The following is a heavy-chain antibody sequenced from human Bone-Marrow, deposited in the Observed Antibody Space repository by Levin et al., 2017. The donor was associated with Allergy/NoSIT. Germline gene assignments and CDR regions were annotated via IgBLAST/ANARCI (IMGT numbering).Heavy chain of an antibody. CDR2: IYSGGST. V-gene: IGHV3-53*01. CDR1: GFTVSSNY. Sequence: GGSLRLSCAASGFTVSSNYMSWVRQAPGKGLEWVSVIYSGGSTYYADSVKGRFTISRDNSKNTLYLQMNSLRAEDTAVYYCARALRYCSGGSCYGPYFDYWGQGTLVTVSS. J-gene: IGHJ4*02. CDR3: ARALRYCSGGSCYGPYFDY. D-gene: IGHD2-15*01.